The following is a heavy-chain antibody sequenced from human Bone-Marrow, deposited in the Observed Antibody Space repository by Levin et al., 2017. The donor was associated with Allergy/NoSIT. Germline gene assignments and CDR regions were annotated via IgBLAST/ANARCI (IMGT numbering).Heavy chain of an antibody. Sequence: HPGGFFSLSFFFSFFLFLLPFLTWVRQAPGKGLEWVATINKEGGDIAYVDSVKGRFTLSLPHAKNSLYLQMSTLRVEDTATYYCTRNLGHYRLDSWGQGPLVTVSS. D-gene: IGHD1-26*01. J-gene: IGHJ4*02. CDR1: FFLFLLPF. V-gene: IGHV3-7*01. CDR3: TRNLGHYRLDS. CDR2: INKEGGDI.